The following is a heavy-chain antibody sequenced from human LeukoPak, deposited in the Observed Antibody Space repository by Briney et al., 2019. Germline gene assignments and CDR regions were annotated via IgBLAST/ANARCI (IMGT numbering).Heavy chain of an antibody. CDR2: INHSGST. CDR3: ARSYSSSWSWFDP. CDR1: GGSFSGYY. Sequence: SETPSLTCAVYGGSFSGYYWSWIRQPPGKGLEWIGEINHSGSTNYNPSLKSRVTISVDTSKNQFSLKLSSVTAADTAVYYCARSYSSSWSWFDPWGQGTLVTVSS. D-gene: IGHD6-13*01. J-gene: IGHJ5*02. V-gene: IGHV4-34*01.